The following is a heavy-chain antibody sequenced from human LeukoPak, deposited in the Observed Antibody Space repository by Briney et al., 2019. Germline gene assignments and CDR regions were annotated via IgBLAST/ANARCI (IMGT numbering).Heavy chain of an antibody. CDR1: GFSVSNNY. J-gene: IGHJ4*02. CDR3: AARHY. Sequence: GGSLRLPCAASGFSVSNNYMSWVRQAPGKGLEGVSVIYSRGATYYADSVKGRFTISRDNSKNTLYLQMNSLRVEDTAVYYCAARHYWGQGTLVTVSS. D-gene: IGHD6-6*01. V-gene: IGHV3-53*01. CDR2: IYSRGAT.